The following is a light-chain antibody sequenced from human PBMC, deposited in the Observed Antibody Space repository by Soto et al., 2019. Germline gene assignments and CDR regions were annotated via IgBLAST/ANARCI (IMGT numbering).Light chain of an antibody. V-gene: IGKV3-15*01. J-gene: IGKJ4*01. CDR1: QTISNM. Sequence: EVVMTQSPATLSVSPGDKVSLSCRANQTISNMLAWYQQKPGQAPRLLIYAASTRATGVSARFSGSGSGTEFTLTISSLQSEDFAVYYCQQYNNWLTFGGGTKVDIK. CDR2: AAS. CDR3: QQYNNWLT.